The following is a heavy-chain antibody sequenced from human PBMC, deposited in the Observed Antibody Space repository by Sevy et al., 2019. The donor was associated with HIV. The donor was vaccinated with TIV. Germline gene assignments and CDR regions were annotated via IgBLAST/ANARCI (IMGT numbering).Heavy chain of an antibody. J-gene: IGHJ4*02. D-gene: IGHD3-10*01. CDR3: ARGAREFVVRGVIDYYFDY. CDR1: GFTFSSYA. Sequence: GGSLRLSCAASGFTFSSYAMHWVRQAPGKGLEWVAVISYDGSNKYYADSVKGRFTISRDNSKNTLYLQMNSLRAEDTAVYYCARGAREFVVRGVIDYYFDYWGQGTLVTVSS. CDR2: ISYDGSNK. V-gene: IGHV3-30-3*01.